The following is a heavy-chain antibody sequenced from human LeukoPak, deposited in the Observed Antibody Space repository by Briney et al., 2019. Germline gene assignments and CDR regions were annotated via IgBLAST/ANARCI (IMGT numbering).Heavy chain of an antibody. Sequence: AGGSLRLSCAASGFTFSSYWMHWVRQAPGKGLVWVSRINSDGSSTSYADSVKGRFTISRDNAKNTLYLQMNSLRAEDTAVYYCARGTTIFGVAFSWFDPWGQGTLVTVSS. CDR1: GFTFSSYW. D-gene: IGHD3-3*01. J-gene: IGHJ5*02. CDR3: ARGTTIFGVAFSWFDP. V-gene: IGHV3-74*01. CDR2: INSDGSST.